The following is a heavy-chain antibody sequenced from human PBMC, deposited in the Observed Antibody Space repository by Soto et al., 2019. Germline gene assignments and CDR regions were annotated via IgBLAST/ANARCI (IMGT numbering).Heavy chain of an antibody. J-gene: IGHJ5*02. CDR1: GDSVSSGAYY. V-gene: IGHV4-61*08. CDR3: ARIPVDTYMIYWSDP. CDR2: VYFSGST. D-gene: IGHD3-16*01. Sequence: QVQLQESGPGLVRPWETLSLTCSVSGDSVSSGAYYWSWIRQPPGKGLEWIGHVYFSGSTNYIPSLKSRLTMSVDTAKNQFSLKLNSVTAADTAVYYCARIPVDTYMIYWSDPWGQGTQVTVSS.